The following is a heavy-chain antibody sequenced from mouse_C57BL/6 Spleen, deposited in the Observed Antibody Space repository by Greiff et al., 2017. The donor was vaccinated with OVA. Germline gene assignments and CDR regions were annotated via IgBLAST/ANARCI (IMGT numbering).Heavy chain of an antibody. J-gene: IGHJ2*01. Sequence: VQLQQSGAELLKPGASVKLSCKATGYTFTGYWIEWVKQRPGHGLEWIGVINPGSGGTNYNEKFKGKATLTADKSSSTAYMQLSSLTSEDSAVYFCARSGYGNFFDYWGQGTTLTVSS. CDR2: INPGSGGT. D-gene: IGHD2-1*01. CDR3: ARSGYGNFFDY. CDR1: GYTFTGYW. V-gene: IGHV1-54*01.